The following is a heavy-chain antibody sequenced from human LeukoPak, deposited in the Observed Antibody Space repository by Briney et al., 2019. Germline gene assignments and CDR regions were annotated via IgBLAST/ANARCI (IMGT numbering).Heavy chain of an antibody. CDR1: GFTFSSYG. CDR3: AKRLYANYFDY. J-gene: IGHJ4*02. D-gene: IGHD2/OR15-2a*01. Sequence: PGGSLRLSCAASGFTFSSYGMIWVRQAPGKGLEWVSSISGSGDITYFADSVKGRFTISRDNSKNTLYLQMNSLRAEDTAVYYCAKRLYANYFDYWGQGTLVTVSS. V-gene: IGHV3-23*01. CDR2: ISGSGDIT.